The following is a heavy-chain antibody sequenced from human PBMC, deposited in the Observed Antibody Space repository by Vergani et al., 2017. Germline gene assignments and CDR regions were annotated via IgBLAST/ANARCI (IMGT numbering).Heavy chain of an antibody. D-gene: IGHD2-21*01. J-gene: IGHJ4*02. CDR1: GYSFTSYW. V-gene: IGHV5-51*01. CDR2: IYPGDSDT. Sequence: EVQLVQSGAEVKKPGESLKISCKGSGYSFTSYWIGWVRQMPGKGLEWMGIIYPGDSDTRYSPSFQGQVTISADKSISTAYLQWSSLKASDTAMYYGTRHVPCGDGACLHVDHWGQGTQVTVSS. CDR3: TRHVPCGDGACLHVDH.